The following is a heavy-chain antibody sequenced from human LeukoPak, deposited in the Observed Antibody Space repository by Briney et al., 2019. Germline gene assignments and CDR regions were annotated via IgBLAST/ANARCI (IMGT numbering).Heavy chain of an antibody. J-gene: IGHJ4*02. V-gene: IGHV1-2*02. CDR3: ARGPYYYDSSGYLFDY. Sequence: ASVKVSCKASGYTFTGYYMHWVRQAPGQGLEWMGWINPNSGGTNYAQKFQGRVTMTRDTSISTAYMELSRLRSDDAAVYYCARGPYYYDSSGYLFDYWGQGTLVTVSS. D-gene: IGHD3-22*01. CDR2: INPNSGGT. CDR1: GYTFTGYY.